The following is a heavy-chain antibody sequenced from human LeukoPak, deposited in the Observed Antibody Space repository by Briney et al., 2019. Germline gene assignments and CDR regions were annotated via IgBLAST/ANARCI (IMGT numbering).Heavy chain of an antibody. Sequence: GASVKVSCKASGGTFSSYAISWVRQAPGQGLEWMGGIIPIFGTANYAQKFQGRVTITADKSTSTAYMELSSLRSEDTAVYYCARVGDYSNFWFDPWGQGTLVTVSS. CDR3: ARVGDYSNFWFDP. CDR2: IIPIFGTA. CDR1: GGTFSSYA. J-gene: IGHJ5*02. V-gene: IGHV1-69*06. D-gene: IGHD4-11*01.